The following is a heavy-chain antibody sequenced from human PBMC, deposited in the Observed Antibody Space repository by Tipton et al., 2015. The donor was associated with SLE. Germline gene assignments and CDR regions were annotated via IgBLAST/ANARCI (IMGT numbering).Heavy chain of an antibody. CDR3: ARDKNGDYYDY. J-gene: IGHJ4*02. D-gene: IGHD4-17*01. CDR2: IYYSGST. V-gene: IGHV4-38-2*02. CDR1: GNVISRGYF. Sequence: GLVKPSETLSLTCGVSGNVISRGYFWGWIRQPPGKGLEWIGSIYYSGSTYYNPSLKSRVTISVDTSKNQFSLQLNSVTAADTAVYYCARDKNGDYYDYWGQGTLVTVSS.